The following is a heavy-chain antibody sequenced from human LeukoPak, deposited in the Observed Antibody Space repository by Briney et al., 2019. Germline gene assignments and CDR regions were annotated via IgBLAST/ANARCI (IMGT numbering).Heavy chain of an antibody. Sequence: SQTLSLTCTVSGGSISSGSYYWSWIRQPAGKGLEWIGRIYTSGSTNYNPSLKSRVTISVDTSKNQFSLKLSSVTAADTAVYYCARVMLGYSSSRYYYYMDVWGKGTTVTISS. CDR1: GGSISSGSYY. D-gene: IGHD6-13*01. CDR2: IYTSGST. J-gene: IGHJ6*03. CDR3: ARVMLGYSSSRYYYYMDV. V-gene: IGHV4-61*02.